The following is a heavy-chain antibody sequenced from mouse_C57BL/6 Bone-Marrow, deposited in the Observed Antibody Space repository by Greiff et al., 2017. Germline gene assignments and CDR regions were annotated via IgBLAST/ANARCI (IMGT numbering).Heavy chain of an antibody. V-gene: IGHV1-50*01. D-gene: IGHD4-1*01. CDR2: IDPSDSYT. Sequence: QVQLQQPGAELVKPGASVKLSCKASGYTFTSYWMQWVKQRPGQGLEWIGEIDPSDSYTNYNQKFKGKATLTVDTSSSTAYMQLSSLTSEDSAVYYCAYLTVMDYWGQGTSVTVSS. CDR1: GYTFTSYW. CDR3: AYLTVMDY. J-gene: IGHJ4*01.